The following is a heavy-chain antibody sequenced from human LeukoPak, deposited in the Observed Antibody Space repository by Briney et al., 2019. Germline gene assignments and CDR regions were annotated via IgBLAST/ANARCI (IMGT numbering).Heavy chain of an antibody. Sequence: ASGKVSCKASAYTFTASYMHWVGHAPGKGLEWIGWVNPNSGVTNYAQKFQGRVTMTRDTSISTAYMELSRLRSGDTAVYYCARGGDYYDSSGYYDDAFDIWGQGTMVTVSS. J-gene: IGHJ3*02. D-gene: IGHD3-22*01. V-gene: IGHV1-2*02. CDR3: ARGGDYYDSSGYYDDAFDI. CDR2: VNPNSGVT. CDR1: AYTFTASY.